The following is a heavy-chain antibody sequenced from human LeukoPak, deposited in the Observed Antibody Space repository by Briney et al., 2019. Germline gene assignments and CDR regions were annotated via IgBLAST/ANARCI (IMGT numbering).Heavy chain of an antibody. CDR2: IRFDGTSK. V-gene: IGHV3-30*02. J-gene: IGHJ6*03. D-gene: IGHD6-13*01. CDR1: GFIFSNYG. Sequence: GGSLRLSCAASGFIFSNYGMHWVRQAPGKGLEWVAFIRFDGTSKFYADSVKGRFTISRDNSQNTVSLQVNTLRTEDTAVYYCAKEGYSRGYYSYYYMDVWGKGTAVTVSS. CDR3: AKEGYSRGYYSYYYMDV.